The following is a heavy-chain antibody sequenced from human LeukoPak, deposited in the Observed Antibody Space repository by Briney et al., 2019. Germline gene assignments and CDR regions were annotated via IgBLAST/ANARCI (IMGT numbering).Heavy chain of an antibody. D-gene: IGHD2-8*01. Sequence: GGSLRLSCAASGFTVSSNYMSWVRQAPGKGLEWVSVIYSDGSAYYPDSVKGRFTISRDNSENTLYPQMNSLRADDTAVYFCAGGSLVWQFDYWGQGTLVAVSS. V-gene: IGHV3-53*01. J-gene: IGHJ4*02. CDR3: AGGSLVWQFDY. CDR2: IYSDGSA. CDR1: GFTVSSNY.